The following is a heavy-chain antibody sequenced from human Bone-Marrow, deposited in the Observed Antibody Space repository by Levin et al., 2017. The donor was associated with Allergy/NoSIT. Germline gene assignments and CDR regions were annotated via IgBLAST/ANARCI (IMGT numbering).Heavy chain of an antibody. J-gene: IGHJ4*02. Sequence: SETLSLTCTVSGGSISSYYWSWIRQPPGKGLEWIGYIYYSGSTNYNPSLKSRVTISVDTSKNQFSLKLSSVTAADTAVYYCARWGYGSGSYSPAPVDYWGQGTLVTVSS. D-gene: IGHD3-10*01. CDR1: GGSISSYY. V-gene: IGHV4-59*08. CDR3: ARWGYGSGSYSPAPVDY. CDR2: IYYSGST.